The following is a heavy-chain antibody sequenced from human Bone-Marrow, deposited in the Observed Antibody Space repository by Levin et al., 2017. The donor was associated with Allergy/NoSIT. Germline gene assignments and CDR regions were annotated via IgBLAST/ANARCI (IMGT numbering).Heavy chain of an antibody. Sequence: GESLKISCAASGFTFSSYAMSWVRQAPGKGLEWVSAISGSGGSTYYADSVKGRFTISRDNSKNTLYLQMNSLRAEDTAVYYCAKGGLGYCSSTSCGPFDYWGQGTLVTVSS. CDR2: ISGSGGST. V-gene: IGHV3-23*01. J-gene: IGHJ4*02. CDR1: GFTFSSYA. D-gene: IGHD2-2*01. CDR3: AKGGLGYCSSTSCGPFDY.